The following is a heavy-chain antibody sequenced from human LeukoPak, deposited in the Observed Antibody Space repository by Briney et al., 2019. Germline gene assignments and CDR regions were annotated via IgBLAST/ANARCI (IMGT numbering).Heavy chain of an antibody. V-gene: IGHV3-23*01. CDR1: GFTFSNFA. Sequence: GGSLRLSCAASGFTFSNFAMSGVRQAPGKGLEWVSGISGSGGRIYYADSVKGRFTISRDNSKNTLYLQMNSLRAEDTAVYYCAKSTTYGSESYSYYFDYWGQGTLVTVSS. D-gene: IGHD3-10*01. CDR2: ISGSGGRI. J-gene: IGHJ4*02. CDR3: AKSTTYGSESYSYYFDY.